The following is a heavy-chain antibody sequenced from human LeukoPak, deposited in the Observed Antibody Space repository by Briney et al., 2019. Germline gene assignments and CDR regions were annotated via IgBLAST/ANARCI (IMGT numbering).Heavy chain of an antibody. J-gene: IGHJ4*02. V-gene: IGHV3-66*01. CDR2: IYSGGST. CDR3: ARGYCSSTSCYRYFDY. Sequence: GGSLRLSCAASGFTVSSNYMSWVRQAPGKGLEWVSVIYSGGSTYYADSVKGRFTISRDNAKNSLYLQMNSLRAEDTAVYYCARGYCSSTSCYRYFDYWGQGTLVTVSS. D-gene: IGHD2-2*02. CDR1: GFTVSSNY.